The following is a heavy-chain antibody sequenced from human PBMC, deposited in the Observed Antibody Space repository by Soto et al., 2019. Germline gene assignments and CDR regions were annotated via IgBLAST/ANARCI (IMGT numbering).Heavy chain of an antibody. D-gene: IGHD2-2*01. CDR2: ISAANGST. Sequence: ASVKVSCKASGYTFTSYEIHWVRQAPGQRLEWMGWISAANGSTKYSQKFQDRLTITRDTSASTAYMELSGLRSEDTAMFYCAGAYCSRTSCLSPFDFWGQGTLVTVLL. J-gene: IGHJ4*02. V-gene: IGHV1-3*01. CDR3: AGAYCSRTSCLSPFDF. CDR1: GYTFTSYE.